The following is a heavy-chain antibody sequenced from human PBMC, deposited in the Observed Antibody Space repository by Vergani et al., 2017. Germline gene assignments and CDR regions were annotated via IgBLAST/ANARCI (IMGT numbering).Heavy chain of an antibody. V-gene: IGHV3-30*18. D-gene: IGHD1-26*01. CDR1: GFTFSSYG. J-gene: IGHJ3*02. CDR2: ISYDGSNK. Sequence: VQLVESGGGLVQPGRSLRLSCAASGFTFSSYGMHWVRQAPGKGLEWVAVISYDGSNKYYADSVKGRFTISRDNSKNTLYLQMNSLRAEDTAVYYCAKDQGSSGSYVDAFDIWGQGTMVTVSS. CDR3: AKDQGSSGSYVDAFDI.